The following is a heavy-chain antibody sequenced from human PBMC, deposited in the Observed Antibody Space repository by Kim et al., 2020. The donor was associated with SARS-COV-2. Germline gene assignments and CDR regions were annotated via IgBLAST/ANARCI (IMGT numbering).Heavy chain of an antibody. D-gene: IGHD6-19*01. V-gene: IGHV1-46*01. CDR1: GYTFTSYY. CDR3: ARTRIELYSSGWYSLDY. J-gene: IGHJ4*02. Sequence: ASVKVSCKASGYTFTSYYMHWVRQAPGQGLEWMGIINPSGGSTSYAQKFQGRVTMTRDTSTSTVYMELSSLRSEDTAVYYCARTRIELYSSGWYSLDYWGQGTLVTVSS. CDR2: INPSGGST.